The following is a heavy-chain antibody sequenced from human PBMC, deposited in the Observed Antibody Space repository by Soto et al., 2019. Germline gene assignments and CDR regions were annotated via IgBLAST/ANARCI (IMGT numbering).Heavy chain of an antibody. CDR2: INHSGST. CDR3: ARGEIVVVVAATSFDY. V-gene: IGHV4-34*01. J-gene: IGHJ4*02. Sequence: QVQLQQWGAGLLKHSETLSLTCAVYGGSFSGYYWSWIRQPPGKGLEWIGEINHSGSTNYNPSLKSRVTISVDTSKNQFSLKLSSVTAADTAVYYCARGEIVVVVAATSFDYWGQGTLVTVSS. D-gene: IGHD2-15*01. CDR1: GGSFSGYY.